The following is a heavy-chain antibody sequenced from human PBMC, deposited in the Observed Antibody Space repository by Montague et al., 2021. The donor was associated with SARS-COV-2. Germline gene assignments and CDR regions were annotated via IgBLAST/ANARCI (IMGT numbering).Heavy chain of an antibody. CDR3: ALAVAGRGGYDY. Sequence: CAISGDSVSSNSAAWNWIRQSPPRGLEWLGRTYYRSKWYYEYAVSLKSRITINPDTSKNQFSLQVKSMTPEDTAVYYCALAVAGRGGYDYWGQETLVTVSS. D-gene: IGHD6-19*01. V-gene: IGHV6-1*01. J-gene: IGHJ4*02. CDR1: GDSVSSNSAA. CDR2: TYYRSKWYY.